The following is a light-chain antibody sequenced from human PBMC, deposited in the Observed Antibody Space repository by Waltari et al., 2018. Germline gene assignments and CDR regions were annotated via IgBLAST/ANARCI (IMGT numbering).Light chain of an antibody. CDR1: SSDFGAYTY. Sequence: QSALTQPASVSGSPGQSVSISCTGTSSDFGAYTYVSWYQQHPGKAPKPIIYDVSDRPSGVSDRFSGSKSGNTASLIISGLQAEDEADYYCSSYSSSTTRVFGGGTKLTVL. CDR3: SSYSSSTTRV. V-gene: IGLV2-14*03. J-gene: IGLJ3*02. CDR2: DVS.